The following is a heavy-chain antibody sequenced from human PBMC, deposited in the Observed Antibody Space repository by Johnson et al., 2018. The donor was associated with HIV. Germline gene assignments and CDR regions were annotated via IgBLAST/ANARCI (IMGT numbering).Heavy chain of an antibody. CDR2: ISYDGSNK. Sequence: QVQLVESGGGLVKPGGSLRLSCAASGFTFSSYAIHWVRQAPGKGLEWVAGISYDGSNKYYADSVKGRFTISRDNSKNTLYLQMNSLRAEDTAVYYCAKDREQWRYGGCDAFDIWGQGTMVTVSS. V-gene: IGHV3-30-3*01. CDR3: AKDREQWRYGGCDAFDI. CDR1: GFTFSSYA. D-gene: IGHD6-19*01. J-gene: IGHJ3*02.